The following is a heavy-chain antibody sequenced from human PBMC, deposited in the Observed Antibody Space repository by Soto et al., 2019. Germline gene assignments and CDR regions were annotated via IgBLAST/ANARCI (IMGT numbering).Heavy chain of an antibody. D-gene: IGHD3-3*01. Sequence: QVQLQESGPGLVKPSETLSLTCTVSGGSISSYYWSWIRQPPGKGLEWIGYIYYSGSTNYNPSLKSRVNISVDTSKNQFSLKLSSVTAADTAVYYCARSNPYYDFWSGSTSYYYYYMDVWGKGTTVTVSS. CDR3: ARSNPYYDFWSGSTSYYYYYMDV. V-gene: IGHV4-59*08. CDR1: GGSISSYY. CDR2: IYYSGST. J-gene: IGHJ6*03.